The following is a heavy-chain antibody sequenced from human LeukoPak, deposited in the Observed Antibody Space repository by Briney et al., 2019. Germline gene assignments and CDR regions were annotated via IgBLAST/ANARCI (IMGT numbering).Heavy chain of an antibody. CDR2: ISSKAYGGTT. J-gene: IGHJ3*02. Sequence: PGGSLRLSCTASGFTFGDYAMSWVRQAPGKGLEWVGFISSKAYGGTTEYAASVKGRFTISRDDSKCIAYLQMNSLKTEDTAGYYCTRDPRGSYGPDAFYMGGQGTRLTVSS. V-gene: IGHV3-49*04. CDR3: TRDPRGSYGPDAFYM. CDR1: GFTFGDYA. D-gene: IGHD1-26*01.